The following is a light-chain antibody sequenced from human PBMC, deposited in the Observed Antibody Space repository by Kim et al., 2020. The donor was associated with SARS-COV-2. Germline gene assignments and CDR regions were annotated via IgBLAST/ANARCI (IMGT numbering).Light chain of an antibody. V-gene: IGLV1-44*01. J-gene: IGLJ3*02. CDR2: SND. CDR3: ATWDDSLNGWV. Sequence: QSVLTQPPSASGTPGQRVAISCSGSSSNIGSNTVVWYQQHPGTAPKVLIYSNDQRPSGVADRCSGSKSGTSASLAISGRQSEDEEEYYCATWDDSLNGWVFGGGTQLTVL. CDR1: SSNIGSNT.